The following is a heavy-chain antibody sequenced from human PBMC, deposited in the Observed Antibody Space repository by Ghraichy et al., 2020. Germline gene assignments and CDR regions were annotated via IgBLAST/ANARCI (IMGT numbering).Heavy chain of an antibody. J-gene: IGHJ4*02. V-gene: IGHV2-5*02. Sequence: SGPTLVKPTETLTLTCTFSGFSLSARGVGVAWIRQPPGKALEWLAFIYWDDNKYYSPSLQSRLTITKDTSKNHVVLTMANMDPVDTATYYCAHNFLLDFVPGSYEFSLDYWGQGALVTVSS. CDR1: GFSLSARGVG. CDR2: IYWDDNK. CDR3: AHNFLLDFVPGSYEFSLDY. D-gene: IGHD3-3*01.